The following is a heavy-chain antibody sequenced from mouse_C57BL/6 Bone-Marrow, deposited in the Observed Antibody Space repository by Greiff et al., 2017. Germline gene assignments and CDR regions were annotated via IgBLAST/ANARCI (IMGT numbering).Heavy chain of an antibody. Sequence: QVQLQQPGAELVKPGASVKLSCKASGYTFTSYWMHWVKQRPGQGLEWIGMIHPNSGSTNYNEKFKSKATLTVDKSSSTAYMQLSSLTSEDSAVYYCASLYGSSSAYCFDYWGQGTTLTVSS. CDR2: IHPNSGST. J-gene: IGHJ2*01. CDR1: GYTFTSYW. V-gene: IGHV1-64*01. D-gene: IGHD1-1*01. CDR3: ASLYGSSSAYCFDY.